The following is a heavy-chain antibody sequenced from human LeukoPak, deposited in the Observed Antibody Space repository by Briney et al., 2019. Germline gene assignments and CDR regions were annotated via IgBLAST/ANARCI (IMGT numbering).Heavy chain of an antibody. Sequence: WGFLRCSCAASGFTFSNSGRTWGGQVPGKGPEGWSTTINSGDHTYYADFVKGQFPIARDDAKNTLYLQMFRRRAEATDLYYCALVKEKDGIRDSYDIWGQGKMVTVSS. J-gene: IGHJ3*02. CDR2: TINSGDHT. V-gene: IGHV3-23*01. CDR3: ALVKEKDGIRDSYDI. D-gene: IGHD2-21*01. CDR1: GFTFSNSG.